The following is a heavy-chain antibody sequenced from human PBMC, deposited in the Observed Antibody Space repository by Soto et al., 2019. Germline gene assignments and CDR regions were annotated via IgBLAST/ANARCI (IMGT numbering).Heavy chain of an antibody. J-gene: IGHJ4*02. CDR1: GFTFSRYA. D-gene: IGHD6-6*01. CDR2: ISGSGGST. V-gene: IGHV3-23*01. CDR3: AKDREYSSSSFDY. Sequence: GGSLRLSCAASGFTFSRYAMSWVRQAPGKGLEWVSAISGSGGSTYYADSVKGRFTISRDNSKNTLYLQMNSLRAEDTAVYYCAKDREYSSSSFDYWGQGTLVTVSS.